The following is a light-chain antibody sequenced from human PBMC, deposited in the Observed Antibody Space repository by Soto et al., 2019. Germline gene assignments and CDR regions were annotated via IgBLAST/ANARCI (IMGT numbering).Light chain of an antibody. J-gene: IGLJ3*02. CDR1: TGDIGTYNY. CDR2: EVS. Sequence: QSVLTQPASVSGSPGQSITISCTGTTGDIGTYNYVSWYQHHPDKAPRLMIYEVSNRPSWVSNRFSGSKSGNTASLTISGLQAEDEADYYCTSFTNSRTVVFGGGTKVTVL. V-gene: IGLV2-14*01. CDR3: TSFTNSRTVV.